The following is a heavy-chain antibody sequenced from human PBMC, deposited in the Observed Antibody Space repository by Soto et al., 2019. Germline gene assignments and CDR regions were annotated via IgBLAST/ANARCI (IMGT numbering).Heavy chain of an antibody. CDR2: ISYDGSNK. CDR3: AKDGTGYSSSWYFDL. D-gene: IGHD2-2*01. J-gene: IGHJ2*01. V-gene: IGHV3-30*18. Sequence: QVQLVESGGGVVQPGRSLRLSCAASGFTFSSYGMHWVRQAPGKGLEWVAGISYDGSNKYYADSVKGRFTISRDNSKNTLYLQMNSLRAEDTAVYYCAKDGTGYSSSWYFDLWGRGTLVTVSS. CDR1: GFTFSSYG.